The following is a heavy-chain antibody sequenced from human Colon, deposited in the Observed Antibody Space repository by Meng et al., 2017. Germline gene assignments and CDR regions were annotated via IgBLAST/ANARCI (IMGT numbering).Heavy chain of an antibody. CDR1: GGSFSGYY. Sequence: SETLSLTCAVYGGSFSGYYSSWIRQPPGKGLEWIGEIIHSGSTNYNPSLKSRVTISVDTSKNQFSLKLRSVTAADTAVYYCARGYGGNVDYWGQGTLVTVSS. CDR3: ARGYGGNVDY. CDR2: IIHSGST. V-gene: IGHV4-34*01. J-gene: IGHJ4*02. D-gene: IGHD4-23*01.